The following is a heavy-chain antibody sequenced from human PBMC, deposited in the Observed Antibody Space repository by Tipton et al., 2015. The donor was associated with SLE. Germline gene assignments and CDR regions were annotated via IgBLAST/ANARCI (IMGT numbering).Heavy chain of an antibody. J-gene: IGHJ6*02. CDR2: IYTSGST. V-gene: IGHV4-61*02. CDR1: GGSISSGSYY. Sequence: TLSLTCTVSGGSISSGSYYWSWIRQPAGKGLEWIGRIYTSGSTNYNPSLKSRVTISVDTSKNQFSLKLSSVTAADTAVYYCALATRRGYYYYGMDVWGQGTTVTVSS. CDR3: ALATRRGYYYYGMDV. D-gene: IGHD6-6*01.